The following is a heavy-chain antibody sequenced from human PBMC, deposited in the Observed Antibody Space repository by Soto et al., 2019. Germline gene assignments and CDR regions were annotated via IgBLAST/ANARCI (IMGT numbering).Heavy chain of an antibody. Sequence: QVQLVQSGAEVKKPGASVKVSCKASGYTFTSYDIHWVRQATGQGLEWMGWMNPDSRNTGYAQKFQGRVTMTRTTSISTVYMELSSPRSEDTAVYYCARGRLTGGDYWGQGTLVTVSS. CDR2: MNPDSRNT. CDR3: ARGRLTGGDY. V-gene: IGHV1-8*01. D-gene: IGHD3-16*01. CDR1: GYTFTSYD. J-gene: IGHJ4*02.